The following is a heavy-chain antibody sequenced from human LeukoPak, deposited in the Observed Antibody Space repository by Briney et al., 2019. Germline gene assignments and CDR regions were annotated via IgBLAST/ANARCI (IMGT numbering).Heavy chain of an antibody. CDR3: ARVMTYCGDDCYSYNDY. J-gene: IGHJ4*02. CDR2: ISSSSKHL. D-gene: IGHD2-21*02. Sequence: GGSLRLSCGASGFTFRTYNMTWVRQAPGKGLDWVSSISSSSKHLYYADSVKGRFTISRDNAKNSLYLQMDSLRAEDTAVYYCARVMTYCGDDCYSYNDYWGQGTLVTVS. V-gene: IGHV3-21*01. CDR1: GFTFRTYN.